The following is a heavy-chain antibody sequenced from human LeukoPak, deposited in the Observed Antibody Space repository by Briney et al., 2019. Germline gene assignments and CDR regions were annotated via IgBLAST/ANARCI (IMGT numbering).Heavy chain of an antibody. CDR2: INSDESNT. D-gene: IGHD2-8*01. CDR1: GFIFSHYL. J-gene: IGHJ3*02. CDR3: GRGGNGIDI. Sequence: PGGSLRLSCAASGFIFSHYLMHWVRQAPGKGLGWVSRINSDESNTNSYADSVKGRFIISRDNAKNTLYLQMNSLRAEDTAVYFCGRGGNGIDIWGQGTTVIVSS. V-gene: IGHV3-74*01.